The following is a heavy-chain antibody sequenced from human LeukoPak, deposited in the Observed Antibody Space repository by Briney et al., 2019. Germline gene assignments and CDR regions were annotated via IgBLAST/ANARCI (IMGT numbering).Heavy chain of an antibody. CDR2: ISNSGSTR. V-gene: IGHV3-48*03. J-gene: IGHJ4*02. CDR3: ARRAGAYSHPYDY. D-gene: IGHD4/OR15-4a*01. Sequence: GGSLRLSCEDSGSTFSSNDMNWVRQAPGKGLEWVSYISNSGSTRYYADSVKGRFTISRDNAKNSLYLQMNSLRAEDTVVYYCARRAGAYSHPYDYWGQGTLVTVSS. CDR1: GSTFSSND.